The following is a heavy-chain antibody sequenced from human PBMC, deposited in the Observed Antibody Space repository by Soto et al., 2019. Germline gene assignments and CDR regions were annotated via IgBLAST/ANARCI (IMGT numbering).Heavy chain of an antibody. CDR1: GFTFSRYS. CDR2: ISSSSSTI. D-gene: IGHD1-26*01. V-gene: IGHV3-48*01. CDR3: ARGGESGSYYGMDV. Sequence: EVQLVESGGGLVQPGGSLSLSCAASGFTFSRYSMNWVRQTPGKGLEWVSYISSSSSTIYYADSVKGRFTISRDNGKNSLYLQMNSLRAEDTAVYYCARGGESGSYYGMDVWGQGTTVTVSS. J-gene: IGHJ6*02.